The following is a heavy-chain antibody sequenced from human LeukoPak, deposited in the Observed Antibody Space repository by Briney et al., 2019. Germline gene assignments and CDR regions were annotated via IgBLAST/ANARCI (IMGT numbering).Heavy chain of an antibody. J-gene: IGHJ6*04. CDR1: GFTFDDYA. Sequence: GGSLRLSCAASGFTFDDYAMHWVRHAPGKGLEGVSGISWNSGNIGYADSVKGRFTISRDNANNSLYLQMNSLRAEDMALYYCAKGTYYDFWSGYFDVWGKGTTVTVSS. V-gene: IGHV3-9*03. CDR3: AKGTYYDFWSGYFDV. D-gene: IGHD3-3*01. CDR2: ISWNSGNI.